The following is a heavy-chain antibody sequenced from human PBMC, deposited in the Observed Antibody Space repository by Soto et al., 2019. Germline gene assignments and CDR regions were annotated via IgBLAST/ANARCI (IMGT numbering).Heavy chain of an antibody. Sequence: ESGGALVQPGGSLRLSCAASGFIFSNYEMSWVRQAPGKGLEWVLYIDHSGTTIYYADSVKGRFTISRDNAKNSLFLQMNSLRAEDTAVYYCARGHIVATILDYWGQGTLVTVSS. CDR3: ARGHIVATILDY. D-gene: IGHD5-12*01. V-gene: IGHV3-48*03. CDR1: GFIFSNYE. CDR2: IDHSGTTI. J-gene: IGHJ4*02.